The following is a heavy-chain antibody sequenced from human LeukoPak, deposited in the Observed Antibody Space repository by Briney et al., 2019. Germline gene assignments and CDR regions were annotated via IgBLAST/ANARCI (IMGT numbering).Heavy chain of an antibody. CDR3: ARDMGFHIVVVTAAYYFDY. Sequence: GGSLRLSCAASGFTFISYWMSWVRQAPGKGLEWVANIKQDGSEKYYVDSVKGRFTISRDNSKNTLYLQMNSLRAEDTAVYYCARDMGFHIVVVTAAYYFDYWGQGTLVTVSS. D-gene: IGHD2-21*02. CDR1: GFTFISYW. J-gene: IGHJ4*02. V-gene: IGHV3-7*01. CDR2: IKQDGSEK.